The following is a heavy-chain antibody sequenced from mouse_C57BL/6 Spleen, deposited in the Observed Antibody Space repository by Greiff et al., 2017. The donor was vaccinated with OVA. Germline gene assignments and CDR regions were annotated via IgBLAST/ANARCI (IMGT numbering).Heavy chain of an antibody. Sequence: EVKLVESGGGLVQPGGSLKLSCAASGFTFSDYYMYWVRQTPEKRLEWVAYISNGGGSTYYPDTVTGRFTISRHNAKNTLYLQMSRLKSEDTAMYYCASTRDGYWYFDVWGTGTTVTVAS. J-gene: IGHJ1*03. D-gene: IGHD2-12*01. CDR2: ISNGGGST. V-gene: IGHV5-12*01. CDR3: ASTRDGYWYFDV. CDR1: GFTFSDYY.